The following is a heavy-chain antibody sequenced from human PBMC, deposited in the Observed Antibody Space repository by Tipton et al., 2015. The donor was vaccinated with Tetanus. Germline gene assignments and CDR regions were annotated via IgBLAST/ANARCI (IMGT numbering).Heavy chain of an antibody. CDR3: AREADCSGGSCFSGDFDN. Sequence: SLRLSCAASGFIFSSYGIHWVRQAPGKGLEWVADSWNDGTDQYYADSVKGRFTLSRDNSNNTLYLEMNSLRAEDTALYYCAREADCSGGSCFSGDFDNWGQGTQVTVSS. J-gene: IGHJ4*02. V-gene: IGHV3-33*01. D-gene: IGHD2-15*01. CDR1: GFIFSSYG. CDR2: SWNDGTDQ.